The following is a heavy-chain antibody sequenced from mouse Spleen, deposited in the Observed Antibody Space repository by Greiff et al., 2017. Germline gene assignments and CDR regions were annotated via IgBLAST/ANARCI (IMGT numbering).Heavy chain of an antibody. V-gene: IGHV1S81*02. Sequence: QVQLKQPGAELVKPGASVKLSCKASGYTFTSYWMHWVKQRPGQGLEWIGEINPSNGRTNYNEKFKSKATLTVDKSSSTAYMQLSSLTSEDSAVYYCARIDGYPYYYAMDYWGQGTSVTVSS. J-gene: IGHJ4*01. CDR1: GYTFTSYW. CDR3: ARIDGYPYYYAMDY. CDR2: INPSNGRT. D-gene: IGHD2-3*01.